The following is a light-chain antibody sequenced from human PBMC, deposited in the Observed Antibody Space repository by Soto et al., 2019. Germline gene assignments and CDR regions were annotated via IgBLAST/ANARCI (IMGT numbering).Light chain of an antibody. CDR2: AAA. V-gene: IGKV1-39*01. Sequence: DIQMTQSPSSLSASVGDRVTITCRASQTISSYLNWYQQKPGKAPKLLIYAAATLQSGVPSRFSGSGSGTDFTLPISSLQPEDFAPYYCQQSFTTPRTFGQGTKLDIK. J-gene: IGKJ2*01. CDR3: QQSFTTPRT. CDR1: QTISSY.